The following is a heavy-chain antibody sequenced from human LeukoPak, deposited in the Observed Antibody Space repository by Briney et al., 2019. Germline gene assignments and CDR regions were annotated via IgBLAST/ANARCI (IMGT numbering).Heavy chain of an antibody. J-gene: IGHJ6*03. CDR3: ARVAATVTTNFYYYIDV. D-gene: IGHD4-17*01. CDR2: IYSSGYT. CDR1: GFSVSSSY. V-gene: IGHV3-53*01. Sequence: GGSLRLSCAASGFSVSSSYMNWVRQAPGQGLEWVSVIYSSGYTYYADSVKGRFTISRDNAKNTLYLQMNSLRAEDTALYYCARVAATVTTNFYYYIDVWGEGTTVTVSS.